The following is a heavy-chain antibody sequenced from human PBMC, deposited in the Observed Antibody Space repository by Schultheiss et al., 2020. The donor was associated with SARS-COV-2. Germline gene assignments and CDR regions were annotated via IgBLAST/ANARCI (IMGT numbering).Heavy chain of an antibody. Sequence: SETLSLTCTVSGGSISNNKWWNWVRQLPGKGLEWIGEISHTGSTDYNPSLESRLTISVDKSKNQFSLKLSSVTAADTAVYYCARGDYATLDYWGQGTLVTVSS. V-gene: IGHV4-4*02. D-gene: IGHD4-17*01. CDR2: ISHTGST. CDR1: GGSISNNKW. CDR3: ARGDYATLDY. J-gene: IGHJ4*02.